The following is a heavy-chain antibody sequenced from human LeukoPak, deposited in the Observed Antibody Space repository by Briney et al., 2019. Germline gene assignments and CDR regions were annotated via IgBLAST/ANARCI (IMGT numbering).Heavy chain of an antibody. V-gene: IGHV4-59*01. D-gene: IGHD6-19*01. J-gene: IGHJ4*02. CDR1: GGSISSYY. CDR3: ARCSGWYRIDY. CDR2: ISYSGSI. Sequence: SETLSLTGIGSGGSISSYYWSWIRQTPGKGLEWIGYISYSGSINYTPSLKTPVTISVGTSKNQISLKLSTVTAADTAVYYCARCSGWYRIDYWGQGTLVTVSS.